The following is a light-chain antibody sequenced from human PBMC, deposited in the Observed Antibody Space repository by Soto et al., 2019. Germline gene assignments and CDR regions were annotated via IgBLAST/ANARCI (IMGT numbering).Light chain of an antibody. CDR1: QSISRW. J-gene: IGKJ4*01. CDR2: DAT. CDR3: QQYNSHPLT. Sequence: DIQMTQSPSTLSASVGDRDTITCRASQSISRWVAWYQQKPGEAAKLLIYDATRLESGVPSRFSGSGSGTEFALTISSLQPDDFATYYCQQYNSHPLTFGGGTKVDIK. V-gene: IGKV1-5*01.